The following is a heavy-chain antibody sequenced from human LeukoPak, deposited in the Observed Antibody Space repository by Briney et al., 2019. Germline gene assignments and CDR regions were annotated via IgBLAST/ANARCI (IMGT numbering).Heavy chain of an antibody. V-gene: IGHV4-59*01. CDR2: IYYSGGT. CDR1: GGSLSSYY. CDR3: ARAVGGAAAGLFDP. D-gene: IGHD6-13*01. Sequence: SETLSLTCTVSGGSLSSYYWSWIRQPPGKGLEWMGDIYYSGGTNYNPSLTSRVTISVDTSKNQFSLKLSSVTAADTAVYYCARAVGGAAAGLFDPWGQGTLVTVSS. J-gene: IGHJ5*02.